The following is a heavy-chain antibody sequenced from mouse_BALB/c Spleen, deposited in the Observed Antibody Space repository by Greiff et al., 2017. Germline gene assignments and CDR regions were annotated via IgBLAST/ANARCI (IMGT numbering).Heavy chain of an antibody. CDR3: ARLMRYSFDY. Sequence: QVQLQQSGAELMKPGASVKLSCKATGYTFSSYWMEWVKQRPGHGLEWIGEILPGGGSTHYNEKFKGKATFTADTSSNTAYMQLSSLTSEDSAVYYCARLMRYSFDYWGQGTTLTVSS. CDR1: GYTFSSYW. J-gene: IGHJ2*01. V-gene: IGHV1-9*01. CDR2: ILPGGGST.